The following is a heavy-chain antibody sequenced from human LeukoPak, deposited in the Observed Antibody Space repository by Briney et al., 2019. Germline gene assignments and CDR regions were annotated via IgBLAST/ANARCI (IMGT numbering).Heavy chain of an antibody. D-gene: IGHD3-22*01. J-gene: IGHJ4*02. CDR2: IWYDGSNK. V-gene: IGHV3-33*01. CDR3: ARARLDSSGYSFDY. CDR1: GFTFSSYG. Sequence: GGTLRLSCAASGFTFSSYGMHWVRQAPGKGLEWVAVIWYDGSNKYYVDSVKGRFTISRDNSKNTLYLQMNSLRAEDTAVYYCARARLDSSGYSFDYWGQGTLVTVSS.